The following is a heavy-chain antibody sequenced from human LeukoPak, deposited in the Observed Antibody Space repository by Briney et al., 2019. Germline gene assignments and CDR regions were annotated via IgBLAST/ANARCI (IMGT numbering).Heavy chain of an antibody. Sequence: KPSETLSLTCAVYGGSFSGYYWSWIRQPPGEGLEWIGEINHSGSTNYNPSLKSRVTISVDTSKNQFSLKLSSVTAADTAVYYCAKDGSYDYVWGKVDSWGQGTLVTVSS. CDR1: GGSFSGYY. J-gene: IGHJ4*02. V-gene: IGHV4-34*01. CDR2: INHSGST. D-gene: IGHD3-16*01. CDR3: AKDGSYDYVWGKVDS.